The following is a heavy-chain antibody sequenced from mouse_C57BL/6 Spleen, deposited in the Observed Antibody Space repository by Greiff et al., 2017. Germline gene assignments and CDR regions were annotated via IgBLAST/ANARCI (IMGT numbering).Heavy chain of an antibody. V-gene: IGHV14-2*01. Sequence: VQLQQSGAELVKPGASVKLSCPASGFNIKDYYMHWVKQRTEQGLEWIGRIDPGDGETKYAPKFPGKATITADTSSNTAYLQLSSLTSEDSAVYYCARGGSSLAWFAYWGQGTLVTVSA. CDR2: IDPGDGET. D-gene: IGHD1-1*01. J-gene: IGHJ3*01. CDR1: GFNIKDYY. CDR3: ARGGSSLAWFAY.